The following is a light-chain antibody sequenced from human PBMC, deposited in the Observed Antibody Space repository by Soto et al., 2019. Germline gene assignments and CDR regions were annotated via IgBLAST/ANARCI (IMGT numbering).Light chain of an antibody. V-gene: IGKV3-20*01. CDR3: QQYAGSPPRYI. J-gene: IGKJ2*01. CDR2: AAS. Sequence: EIVLTQSPGTLSLSPGERATLSCRTSQSVSSRYLAWYQQRPGQAPRLLIYAASSKATGIPDRFSGSGSGTEFTLTISGLELEDFAVDCCQQYAGSPPRYIFGQGTKLEVK. CDR1: QSVSSRY.